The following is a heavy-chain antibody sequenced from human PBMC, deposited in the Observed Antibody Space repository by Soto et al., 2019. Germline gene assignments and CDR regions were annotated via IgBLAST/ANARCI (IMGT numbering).Heavy chain of an antibody. CDR2: IYYSGTT. D-gene: IGHD2-21*01. CDR3: AASCVGCGGFNYYGMDV. J-gene: IGHJ6*02. Sequence: SETLSLTCTVSGGSISSGDYYWSWIRQPPGKGLEWIGYIYYSGTTYYNPSFKSRVTISVDTSKNQFSLKLSSVTAADTAVYYCAASCVGCGGFNYYGMDVWGQGTTVTVSS. V-gene: IGHV4-30-4*01. CDR1: GGSISSGDYY.